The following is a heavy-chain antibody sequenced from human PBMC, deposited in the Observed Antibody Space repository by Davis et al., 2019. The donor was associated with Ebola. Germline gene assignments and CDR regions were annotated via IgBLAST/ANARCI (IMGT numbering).Heavy chain of an antibody. V-gene: IGHV3-73*01. CDR2: IRSKANSYAT. CDR3: TTTTTVFDY. D-gene: IGHD4-11*01. Sequence: GESLKISCAASGFTFSGSAMHWVRQASGKGLEWVGRIRSKANSYATAYAASVKGRFTISRDDSKNTAYLQMNSLKTEDTAVYYCTTTTTVFDYWDQGTLVTVSS. J-gene: IGHJ4*02. CDR1: GFTFSGSA.